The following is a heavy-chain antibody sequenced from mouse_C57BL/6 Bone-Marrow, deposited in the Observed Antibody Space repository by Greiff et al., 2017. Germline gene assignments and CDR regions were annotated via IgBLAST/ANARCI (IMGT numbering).Heavy chain of an antibody. CDR2: IYPGSGST. D-gene: IGHD1-1*01. CDR1: GYTFTSYW. V-gene: IGHV1-55*01. Sequence: VQLQQPGAELVKPGASVKMSCTASGYTFTSYWITWVKQRPGQGLEWIGDIYPGSGSTNYTEKFKSKATLTVDTSSSTAYMQLSSLTSEDSAVYYCAGCITTVRFFDYWGQGTTLTVSS. CDR3: AGCITTVRFFDY. J-gene: IGHJ2*01.